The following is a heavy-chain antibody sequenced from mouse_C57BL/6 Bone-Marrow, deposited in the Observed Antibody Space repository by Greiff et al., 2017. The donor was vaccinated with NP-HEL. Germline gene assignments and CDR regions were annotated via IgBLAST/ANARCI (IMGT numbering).Heavy chain of an antibody. J-gene: IGHJ1*03. D-gene: IGHD1-1*01. CDR2: IDPSDSYT. Sequence: VQLQQPGAELVMPGASVKLSCKASGYTFTSYWMHWVKQRPGQGLEWIGEIDPSDSYTNYTQKFKGKSTLTVDKSSSTPYMQLSSLTSEDSAVYYCARILRYQTSYFDVWGTGTTVTVSS. V-gene: IGHV1-69*01. CDR3: ARILRYQTSYFDV. CDR1: GYTFTSYW.